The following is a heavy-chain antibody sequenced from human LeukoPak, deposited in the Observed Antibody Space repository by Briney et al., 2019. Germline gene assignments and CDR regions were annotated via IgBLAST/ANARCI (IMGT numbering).Heavy chain of an antibody. CDR2: IHYDGNT. V-gene: IGHV4-39*01. Sequence: SETLSLTCTVSGGSISSSSYSWTWIRQPPGKGLEWIGSIHYDGNTYYKPSLRSRVTISVDTSNQFSLRLSSATAADTATYYCARHSLXNYGHYYWGQGTLVTVSS. J-gene: IGHJ4*02. CDR3: ARHSLXNYGHYY. D-gene: IGHD4-17*01. CDR1: GGSISSSSYS.